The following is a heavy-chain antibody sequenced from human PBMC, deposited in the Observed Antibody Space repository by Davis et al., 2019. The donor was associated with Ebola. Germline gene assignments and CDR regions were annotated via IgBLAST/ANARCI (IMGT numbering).Heavy chain of an antibody. D-gene: IGHD5-18*01. CDR3: AREDSYGLNWFDP. Sequence: ASMTVSCKASGYTFPSYALHWVRQAPGQRLEWMGWINAGNGNTKYSQKFQGRVTITRDTSASTAYMELSSLRSEDTAVYYCAREDSYGLNWFDPWGQGTLVTVS. V-gene: IGHV1-3*01. CDR1: GYTFPSYA. J-gene: IGHJ5*02. CDR2: INAGNGNT.